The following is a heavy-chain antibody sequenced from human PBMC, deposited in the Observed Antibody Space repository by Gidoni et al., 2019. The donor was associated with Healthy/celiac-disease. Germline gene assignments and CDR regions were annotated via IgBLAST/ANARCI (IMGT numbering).Heavy chain of an antibody. D-gene: IGHD3-9*01. J-gene: IGHJ4*02. V-gene: IGHV3-7*03. CDR3: ARDRKSVLRYFDWYPQNPIYYFDY. Sequence: EVQLVESGGGLVQPGGSLRLSCAASGFTFSSYWMSWANIKQDGSEKYYVDSVKGRFTISRDNAKNSLYLQMNSLRAEDTAVYYCARDRKSVLRYFDWYPQNPIYYFDYWGQGTLVTVSS. CDR1: GFTFSSYW. CDR2: IKQDGSEK.